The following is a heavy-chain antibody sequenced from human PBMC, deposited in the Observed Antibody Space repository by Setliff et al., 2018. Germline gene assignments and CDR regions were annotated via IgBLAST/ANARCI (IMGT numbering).Heavy chain of an antibody. CDR3: ARDRREAFDI. CDR1: GGTFSSYA. CDR2: IIPIFGTA. Sequence: SVKVSCKAAGGTFSSYAISWVRQAPGQGLEWMGRIIPIFGTANYAQKLQGRVTMTTDTSTSTAYMELRSLRSDDTAVYYCARDRREAFDIWGQGTMVTVS. V-gene: IGHV1-69*05. J-gene: IGHJ3*02.